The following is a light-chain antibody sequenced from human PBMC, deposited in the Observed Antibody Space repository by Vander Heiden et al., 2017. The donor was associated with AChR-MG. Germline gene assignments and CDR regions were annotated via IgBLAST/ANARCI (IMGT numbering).Light chain of an antibody. V-gene: IGLV2-14*01. CDR3: SSYTNTGTWV. Sequence: QSALTQPASVSGSPGQSITISCTGTSSDVGGYNYVSWYQQHPGKAPKLMMYDVSKRPSGVSDRFSGSKSGSTASLTISGLQAEDEADYHCSSYTNTGTWVFGGGTKLTVL. J-gene: IGLJ3*02. CDR1: SSDVGGYNY. CDR2: DVS.